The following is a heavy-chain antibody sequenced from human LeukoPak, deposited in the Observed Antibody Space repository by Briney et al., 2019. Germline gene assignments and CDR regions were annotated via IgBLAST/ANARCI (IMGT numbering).Heavy chain of an antibody. CDR2: IYYSGST. D-gene: IGHD6-19*01. V-gene: IGHV4-59*01. Sequence: SETLSLTCTVSGGSISGYYWSWIRQPPGKGLEWIGYIYYSGSTNYNPSLKSRVTISVDTFKNQFSLKLSSVTTADTAVYYCARNPGYSSGWYDFGIDYWGQGTLVTVSS. CDR3: ARNPGYSSGWYDFGIDY. J-gene: IGHJ4*02. CDR1: GGSISGYY.